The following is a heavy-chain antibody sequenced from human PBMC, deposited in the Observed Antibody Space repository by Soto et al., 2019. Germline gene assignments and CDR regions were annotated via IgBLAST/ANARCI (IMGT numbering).Heavy chain of an antibody. CDR2: INAGNGNT. J-gene: IGHJ4*02. CDR3: AKSRDSNIWSAWASFDF. D-gene: IGHD6-13*01. Sequence: ASVKVSCKASGYTFTSYAMHWVRQAPGQRLEWMGWINAGNGNTKYSQKFQGRVTITRDTSASTAYMELSSLRAEDTAVYYCAKSRDSNIWSAWASFDFWGQGTLVTVSS. CDR1: GYTFTSYA. V-gene: IGHV1-3*01.